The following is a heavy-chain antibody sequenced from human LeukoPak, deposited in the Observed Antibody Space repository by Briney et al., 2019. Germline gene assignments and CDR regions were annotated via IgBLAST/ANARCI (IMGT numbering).Heavy chain of an antibody. Sequence: GGSLRLSCAASGFTFSSYGMHWVRQAPGKGLEWVAVISHDGSNKYYSDSVKGRFTISRDNSKNTLYLQMNSLRVEDTAVYFCARRGGSYFDYWGQGTLVTVSS. D-gene: IGHD1-26*01. CDR3: ARRGGSYFDY. V-gene: IGHV3-30*03. J-gene: IGHJ4*02. CDR1: GFTFSSYG. CDR2: ISHDGSNK.